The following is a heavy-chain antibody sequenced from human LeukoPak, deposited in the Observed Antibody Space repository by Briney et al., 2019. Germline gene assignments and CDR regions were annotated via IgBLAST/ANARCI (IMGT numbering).Heavy chain of an antibody. V-gene: IGHV4-34*01. CDR2: INHSGRT. D-gene: IGHD2-2*01. CDR1: VGSFSGYY. J-gene: IGHJ4*02. CDR3: ARVLSGVVVPPTRGDYFDS. Sequence: SETLSLTCAVYVGSFSGYYWSWIRQPPGKGLEWLGEINHSGRTNYHPSLKSRVTISVDTSKNQFSLKVTSVTAAETAVYYCARVLSGVVVPPTRGDYFDSWGQGTVVTVSS.